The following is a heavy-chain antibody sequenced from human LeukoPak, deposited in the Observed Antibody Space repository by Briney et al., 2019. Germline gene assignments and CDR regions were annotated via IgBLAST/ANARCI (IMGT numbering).Heavy chain of an antibody. V-gene: IGHV1-18*03. J-gene: IGHJ4*02. Sequence: ASVKVSCKASGGTFSSYAISWARQAPGRGLEWMGWISAYNGNTNYAPKLQGRVTMTTDTSTSTAYMELRSLRSDDMAVYYCARDCSSTSCHNPFDYWGQGTLVTVSS. CDR2: ISAYNGNT. CDR1: GGTFSSYA. D-gene: IGHD2-2*01. CDR3: ARDCSSTSCHNPFDY.